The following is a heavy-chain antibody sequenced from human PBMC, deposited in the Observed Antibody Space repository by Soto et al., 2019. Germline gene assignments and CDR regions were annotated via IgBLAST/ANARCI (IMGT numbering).Heavy chain of an antibody. V-gene: IGHV4-59*01. CDR3: ATHGDYEGEDV. CDR2: IYYSGST. D-gene: IGHD4-17*01. CDR1: GGSISSYY. Sequence: SETLSLTCTVSGGSISSYYWSWIRQPPGKGLEWIGYIYYSGSTNYNPSLKSRVTISVDTSKNQFSLKLSSVTAADTAVYYCATHGDYEGEDVWGQGTAVTVSS. J-gene: IGHJ6*02.